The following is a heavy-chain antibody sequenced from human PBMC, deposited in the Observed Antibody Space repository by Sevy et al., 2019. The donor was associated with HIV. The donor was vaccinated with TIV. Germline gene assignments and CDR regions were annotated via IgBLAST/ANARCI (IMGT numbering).Heavy chain of an antibody. V-gene: IGHV4-59*08. J-gene: IGHJ4*02. CDR1: GGSITSLY. CDR2: IYYNDHI. CDR3: AGENAWGRGYS. Sequence: SETLSLTCTVSGGSITSLYWNWIRQPSGKGLEWIANIYYNDHINYNPSLKSRVTLSLDTSKNQFSLRLSSVTAADTAMYYCAGENAWGRGYSWGQGTLVTVSS. D-gene: IGHD1-26*01.